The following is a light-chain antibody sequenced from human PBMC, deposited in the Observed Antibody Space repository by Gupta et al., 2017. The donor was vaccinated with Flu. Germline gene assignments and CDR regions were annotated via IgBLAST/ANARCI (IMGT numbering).Light chain of an antibody. CDR2: GAS. CDR3: KQYNNWPLT. Sequence: EIVMTQSPADLSVSPGEGATLSCRVSQSVSSNLAWYQQKPGQSPRLLIYGASTRATGIPDRFSGSGSGTDFTLTISSLQSEDFGVYYCKQYNNWPLTFGGGTKVEIK. J-gene: IGKJ4*01. CDR1: QSVSSN. V-gene: IGKV3-15*01.